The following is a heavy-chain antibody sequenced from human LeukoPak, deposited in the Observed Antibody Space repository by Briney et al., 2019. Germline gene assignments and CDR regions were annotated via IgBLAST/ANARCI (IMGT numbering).Heavy chain of an antibody. CDR1: GFTFSSYA. V-gene: IGHV3-23*01. J-gene: IGHJ4*02. CDR3: ARDKYYYDSSGYSH. D-gene: IGHD3-22*01. Sequence: GGSLRLSCAASGFTFSSYAMSWVRQAPGKGLEWVSAISGSGGSTYYADSVKGRFTISRDNSKNTLYLQMNSLRAEDTAGYYCARDKYYYDSSGYSHWGQGTLVTVSS. CDR2: ISGSGGST.